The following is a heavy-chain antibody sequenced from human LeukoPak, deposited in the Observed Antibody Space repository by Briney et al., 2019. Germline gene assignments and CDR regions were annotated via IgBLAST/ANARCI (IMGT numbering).Heavy chain of an antibody. CDR1: GYSFTSYW. CDR3: ARRKISTVLDY. D-gene: IGHD4-11*01. V-gene: IGHV5-51*01. Sequence: GESLKISCKGSGYSFTSYWIGWVRQMPGKGLEWMGIIYPGDSDTRYSPSFQGQVTVSADTSLNTAYLQWGSLKASDTAMYYCARRKISTVLDYWGQGTLVTVSS. J-gene: IGHJ4*02. CDR2: IYPGDSDT.